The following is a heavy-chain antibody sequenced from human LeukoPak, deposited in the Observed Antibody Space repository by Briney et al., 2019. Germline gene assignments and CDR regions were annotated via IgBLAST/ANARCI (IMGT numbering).Heavy chain of an antibody. D-gene: IGHD3-9*01. V-gene: IGHV3-7*01. CDR3: ARPGYTAGYDL. Sequence: GSLRLSCAASGFTFSTYWMTWVRQAPGKGLEWVVNMKGDGSEIYYVDSVKGRFTISRDNAKNLLYLQMNSLRAEDTAVYYCARPGYTAGYDLWGQGTLVTVSS. CDR2: MKGDGSEI. CDR1: GFTFSTYW. J-gene: IGHJ3*01.